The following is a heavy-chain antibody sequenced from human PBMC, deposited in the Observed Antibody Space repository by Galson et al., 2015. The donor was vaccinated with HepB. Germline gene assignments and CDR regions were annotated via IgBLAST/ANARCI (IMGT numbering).Heavy chain of an antibody. CDR1: GGTFSSYT. CDR3: ARDTGGYWYFDL. V-gene: IGHV1-69*04. J-gene: IGHJ2*01. Sequence: SVKVSCKASGGTFSSYTISWVRQAPGQGLEWMGRIIPILGIANYAQKFQGRVTITADKATSTAYMELSSLRSEDTAVYYCARDTGGYWYFDLWGRGTLVTVSS. CDR2: IIPILGIA. D-gene: IGHD1-26*01.